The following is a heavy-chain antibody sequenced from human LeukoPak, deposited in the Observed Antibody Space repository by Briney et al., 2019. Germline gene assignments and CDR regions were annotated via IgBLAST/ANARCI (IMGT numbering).Heavy chain of an antibody. D-gene: IGHD3-10*01. V-gene: IGHV3-23*01. Sequence: GGSLRLSCAASGFTLSSYAISWVRQAPGKGLEWVSSISASGGSTNYADSVKGRFTISRDNSKNTVYLQMNSLRAEDTAVYYCAKVMKGSERLTMVRGVIIKTAGLYYMDVWGKGTTVTVSS. CDR1: GFTLSSYA. CDR2: ISASGGST. CDR3: AKVMKGSERLTMVRGVIIKTAGLYYMDV. J-gene: IGHJ6*03.